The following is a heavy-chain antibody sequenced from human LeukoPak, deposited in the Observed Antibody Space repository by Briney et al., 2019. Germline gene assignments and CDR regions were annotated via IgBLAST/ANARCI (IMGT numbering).Heavy chain of an antibody. CDR1: GYSFTSYW. CDR2: IYPGDSDT. CDR3: ARHIGAYYDFWSGYPSANYYYMDV. D-gene: IGHD3-3*01. V-gene: IGHV5-51*01. J-gene: IGHJ6*03. Sequence: GESLKISCKGSGYSFTSYWIGWVRQMPGKGLEWMGIIYPGDSDTRYSPSFQGQVTISADKSISTAYLQWSSLKASDTAMYYCARHIGAYYDFWSGYPSANYYYMDVWGKGTTVTVSS.